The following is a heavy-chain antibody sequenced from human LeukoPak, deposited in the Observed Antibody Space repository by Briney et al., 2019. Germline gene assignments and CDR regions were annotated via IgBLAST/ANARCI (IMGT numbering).Heavy chain of an antibody. CDR1: GVSITLYY. J-gene: IGHJ4*02. CDR3: ARGNYDILSDYSLYSPRGGFDH. D-gene: IGHD3-9*01. V-gene: IGHV4-59*01. CDR2: ISSSGS. Sequence: SETLSLTCTVSGVSITLYYWTWIRQSPKKGLEWIGDISSSGSNYNPSLSSRLTISTDTSKNHFSLRLTSVSAADTAVYYCARGNYDILSDYSLYSPRGGFDHWGQGILVTVSS.